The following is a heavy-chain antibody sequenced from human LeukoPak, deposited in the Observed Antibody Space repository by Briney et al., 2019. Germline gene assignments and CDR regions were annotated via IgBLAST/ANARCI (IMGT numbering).Heavy chain of an antibody. CDR3: GRDYEERTTDY. Sequence: EGSLRLSCAASGFTFSNAWMNWVRQAPGKGLEWVSYISSSSSIINYAESVRGRFTISRDNAKNLLYLQMNSLRAEDTAVYYCGRDYEERTTDYWGQGTLVTVSS. CDR1: GFTFSNAW. V-gene: IGHV3-48*04. D-gene: IGHD3-16*01. J-gene: IGHJ4*02. CDR2: ISSSSSII.